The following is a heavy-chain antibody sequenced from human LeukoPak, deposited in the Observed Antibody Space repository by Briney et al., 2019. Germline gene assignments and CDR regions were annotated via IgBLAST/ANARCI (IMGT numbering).Heavy chain of an antibody. J-gene: IGHJ4*02. D-gene: IGHD4-11*01. CDR2: INPNSGGT. CDR1: GYTFTGYY. Sequence: ASVKVSCKASGYTFTGYYIHWVRRAPGQGLEWMGRINPNSGGTSSAEKFQGRVTMTRDTSITTAYMELSRLTSDDTAVYYCARDHFAGTYSNHYWGQGTLVTVSS. V-gene: IGHV1-2*06. CDR3: ARDHFAGTYSNHY.